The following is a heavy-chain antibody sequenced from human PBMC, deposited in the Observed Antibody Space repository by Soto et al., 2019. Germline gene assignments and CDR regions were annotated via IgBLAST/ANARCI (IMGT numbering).Heavy chain of an antibody. D-gene: IGHD6-6*01. CDR1: SGSISSSNW. Sequence: SETLSLTCAVSSGSISSSNWWSWVRQPPGKGLEWIGEIYHSGSTNYNPSLKSRVTISVDKSKNQFSLKLSSVTAADTAVYYCARVLAARTLYYYYYYMDVWGKGTTVTVSS. CDR2: IYHSGST. V-gene: IGHV4-4*02. J-gene: IGHJ6*03. CDR3: ARVLAARTLYYYYYYMDV.